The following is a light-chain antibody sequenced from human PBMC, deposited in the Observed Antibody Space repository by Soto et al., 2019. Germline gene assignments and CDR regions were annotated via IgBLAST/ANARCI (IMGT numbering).Light chain of an antibody. CDR3: LQHNSYPIT. V-gene: IGKV1-17*01. J-gene: IGKJ5*01. CDR1: QSISSY. CDR2: DVS. Sequence: DIQMTQSPSSLSASVGDRVTITCRASQSISSYLNWYQQKPGKAPKLLIYDVSSLESGVPSRFSGSGSGTEFTLTISSLQPEDFGTYYCLQHNSYPITFGQGTRLEV.